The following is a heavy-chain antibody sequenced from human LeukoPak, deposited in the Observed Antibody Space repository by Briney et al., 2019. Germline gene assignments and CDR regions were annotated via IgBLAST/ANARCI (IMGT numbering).Heavy chain of an antibody. D-gene: IGHD2-15*01. CDR2: INPGGGNT. CDR3: ARERSGAFWFDP. J-gene: IGHJ5*02. V-gene: IGHV1-46*01. Sequence: GASVKVSYTASGYTFTNYYMHWVRQAPGQGLEWMGIINPGGGNTNYPPKFQGRVTMTRDTSTSTVYMELSSLRSDDTAVYYCARERSGAFWFDPWGQGTLVTVSS. CDR1: GYTFTNYY.